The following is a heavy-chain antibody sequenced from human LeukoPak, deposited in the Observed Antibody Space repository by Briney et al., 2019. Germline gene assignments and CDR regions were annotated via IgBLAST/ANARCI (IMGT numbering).Heavy chain of an antibody. J-gene: IGHJ6*02. D-gene: IGHD3-9*01. CDR2: IFYSGST. V-gene: IGHV4-59*08. CDR3: ARHTPGGDYDILTGWGYYYYYGMDV. Sequence: KPSETLSLTCTVSDGSMTNYYWSWIRQPPGKGLEWIGNIFYSGSTNYNPSLKSRVTMAVDTSKTQFSLKLTSVTAADTAVYYCARHTPGGDYDILTGWGYYYYYGMDVWGQGTTVTVSS. CDR1: DGSMTNYY.